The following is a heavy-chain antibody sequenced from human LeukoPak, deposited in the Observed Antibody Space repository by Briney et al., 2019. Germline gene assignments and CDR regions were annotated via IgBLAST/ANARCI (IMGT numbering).Heavy chain of an antibody. D-gene: IGHD3-9*01. CDR2: INSDGSST. CDR1: GFTFSSYW. CDR3: ARVHTYYDILTGYTGTYYFDY. V-gene: IGHV3-74*01. J-gene: IGHJ4*02. Sequence: GGSLRLSCAASGFTFSSYWMHWVRQAPGKGLVWVSRINSDGSSTSYADSVKGRFTISRDNAKNTLYLQMNSLRAEDTAVYYCARVHTYYDILTGYTGTYYFDYWGQGTLVTVSS.